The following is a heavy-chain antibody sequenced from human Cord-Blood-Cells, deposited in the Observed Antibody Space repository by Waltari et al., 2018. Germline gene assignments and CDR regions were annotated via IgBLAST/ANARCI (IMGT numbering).Heavy chain of an antibody. CDR2: INPNSVGT. Sequence: QVQLVQSGAEVKKPGASVKVSCKASGYTFTGYYMHWVRQAPGQGLEWMGWINPNSVGTNYAQRFQGRVTMTRDTSISTAYMELSRLRSDDTAVYYCARLGVGPAAKVDYWVQGTLVTVSS. CDR3: ARLGVGPAAKVDY. D-gene: IGHD2-2*01. J-gene: IGHJ4*02. CDR1: GYTFTGYY. V-gene: IGHV1-2*02.